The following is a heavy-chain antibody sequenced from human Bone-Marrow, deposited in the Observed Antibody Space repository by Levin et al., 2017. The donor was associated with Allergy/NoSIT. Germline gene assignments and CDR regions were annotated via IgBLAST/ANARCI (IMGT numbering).Heavy chain of an antibody. CDR2: IDRSAKYM. CDR1: GFTFSSHS. J-gene: IGHJ4*02. D-gene: IGHD3-10*01. CDR3: AGERIGSGRYSY. Sequence: GGSLRLSCAASGFTFSSHSMNWVRQAPGKGLEWVSAIDRSAKYMYYADSVKGRFTISRDNAKNSLYLQMNTLRAEDTAVYYCAGERIGSGRYSYWGQGILVTVSS. V-gene: IGHV3-21*01.